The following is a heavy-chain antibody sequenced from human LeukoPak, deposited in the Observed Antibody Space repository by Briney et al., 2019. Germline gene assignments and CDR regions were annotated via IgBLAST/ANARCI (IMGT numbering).Heavy chain of an antibody. Sequence: GRSLRLSCAASGFTFSSYAMHWVRQAPGKGLEWVAVIPYDGSNKYYADSVKGRSTISRDNSKNTLYLQMNSLRAEDTAVYYCARVDWLLPENYFDYWGQGTLVTVSS. CDR2: IPYDGSNK. J-gene: IGHJ4*02. V-gene: IGHV3-30-3*01. CDR1: GFTFSSYA. D-gene: IGHD3-9*01. CDR3: ARVDWLLPENYFDY.